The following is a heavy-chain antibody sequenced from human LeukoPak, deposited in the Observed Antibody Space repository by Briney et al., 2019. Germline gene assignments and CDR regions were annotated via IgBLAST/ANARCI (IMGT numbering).Heavy chain of an antibody. J-gene: IGHJ4*02. V-gene: IGHV3-74*01. CDR3: ARAHDYGDYFFDY. CDR2: INSDGSST. D-gene: IGHD4-17*01. CDR1: GFTFSSYW. Sequence: PGGSLRLSCAASGFTFSSYWMHWVRQAPGKGLVWVSRINSDGSSTSYADSVKGRFIISRDNAKNTLYLQMNSLRAEDTAVYYCARAHDYGDYFFDYWGQGTLVTVSS.